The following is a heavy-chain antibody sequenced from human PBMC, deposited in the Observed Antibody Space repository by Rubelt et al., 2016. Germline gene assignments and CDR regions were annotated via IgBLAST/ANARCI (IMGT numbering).Heavy chain of an antibody. J-gene: IGHJ3*02. CDR2: ISSSSSYI. Sequence: EVQLVESGGGLVKPGGSLRLSCAASGFTFSSYSMNWVRQAPGKGLEWVSSISSSSSYIYYADSVKGRFTISRENAKNSLYLQMNSLRAEDTAIYYCASGSGVIHEASDIWGQGTMVTVSS. V-gene: IGHV3-21*01. D-gene: IGHD1-26*01. CDR3: ASGSGVIHEASDI. CDR1: GFTFSSYS.